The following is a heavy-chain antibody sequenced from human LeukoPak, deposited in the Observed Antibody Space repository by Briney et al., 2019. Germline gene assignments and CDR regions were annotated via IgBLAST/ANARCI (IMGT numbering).Heavy chain of an antibody. V-gene: IGHV3-30*02. Sequence: GGSLRLSCAASGFTFSTYGMYWVRQAPGKGLDWVAVTWYDGSNKYYADSVKGRFTISRDNSKNTLYLQMNSLRTEDTALYYCAKDIGPRMATIYYWGQGTLVTVSS. CDR3: AKDIGPRMATIYY. D-gene: IGHD5-24*01. CDR2: TWYDGSNK. CDR1: GFTFSTYG. J-gene: IGHJ4*02.